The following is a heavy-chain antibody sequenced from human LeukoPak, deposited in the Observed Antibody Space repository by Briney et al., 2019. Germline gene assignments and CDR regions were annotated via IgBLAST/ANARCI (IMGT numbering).Heavy chain of an antibody. CDR2: IKQDGSEK. D-gene: IGHD4-17*01. CDR1: GVTFSSYW. Sequence: PGGSLRLSCAASGVTFSSYWMSWVRQAPGKGLGWVANIKQDGSEKYYVDSVKGRFTISRDNAKNTLYLQMNSLRAEDTAVYYCARDYYGDYTNWFDPWGQGTLVTVSS. CDR3: ARDYYGDYTNWFDP. J-gene: IGHJ5*02. V-gene: IGHV3-7*01.